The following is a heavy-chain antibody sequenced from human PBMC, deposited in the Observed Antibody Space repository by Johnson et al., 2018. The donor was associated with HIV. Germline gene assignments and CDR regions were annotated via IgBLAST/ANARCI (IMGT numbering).Heavy chain of an antibody. CDR3: AKDRGYGGNLDAFDI. J-gene: IGHJ3*02. CDR2: IRYDGSNK. Sequence: VQLVESGGGVVQPGRSLRLSCAASGFTFSSYGMHWVRQAPGKGLEWVAFIRYDGSNKYYADSVKGRFTISRDNSKNTLYLQMNSLRAEDTAVYYCAKDRGYGGNLDAFDIWGQGTMVTVSS. CDR1: GFTFSSYG. D-gene: IGHD4-23*01. V-gene: IGHV3-30*02.